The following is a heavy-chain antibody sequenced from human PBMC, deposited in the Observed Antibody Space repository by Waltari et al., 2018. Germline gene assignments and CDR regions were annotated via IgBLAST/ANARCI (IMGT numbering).Heavy chain of an antibody. CDR3: ARDLAVAGYYYGMDV. Sequence: KASGGTFSSYAISWVRQAPGQGLEWMGGIIPIFGTANYAQKFQGRVMITADESTSTAYMELSSLRSEDTAVYYCARDLAVAGYYYGMDVWGQGTTVTVSS. D-gene: IGHD6-19*01. CDR1: GGTFSSYA. V-gene: IGHV1-69*01. J-gene: IGHJ6*02. CDR2: IIPIFGTA.